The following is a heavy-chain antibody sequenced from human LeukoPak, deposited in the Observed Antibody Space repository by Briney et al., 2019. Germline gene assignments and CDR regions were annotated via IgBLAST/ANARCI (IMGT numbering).Heavy chain of an antibody. CDR1: GFTFSSYA. CDR3: ARARIARRGWFDP. J-gene: IGHJ5*02. CDR2: TSYDGSNK. Sequence: GGSLRLSCAASGFTFSSYAMHWVRQAPGKGLEWVAVTSYDGSNKYYADSVKGRFTISRDNSKNTLYLQMNSLRAEDTAVYYCARARIARRGWFDPWGQGTLVTVSS. D-gene: IGHD6-13*01. V-gene: IGHV3-30-3*01.